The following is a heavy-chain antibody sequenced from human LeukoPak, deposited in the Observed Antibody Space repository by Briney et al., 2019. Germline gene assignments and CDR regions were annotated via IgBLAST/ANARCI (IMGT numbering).Heavy chain of an antibody. CDR3: ARVPNYYDSSGS. D-gene: IGHD3-22*01. Sequence: GGSLRLSCAASGFIFSKYWMHWVRHAPGKGLVWVSRINPEETTVNYADSVRGRFTISRDNARNTLYLQMDSLRVEDVAVYYCARVPNYYDSSGSWGQGTMVTVSS. CDR2: INPEETTV. V-gene: IGHV3-74*01. J-gene: IGHJ3*01. CDR1: GFIFSKYW.